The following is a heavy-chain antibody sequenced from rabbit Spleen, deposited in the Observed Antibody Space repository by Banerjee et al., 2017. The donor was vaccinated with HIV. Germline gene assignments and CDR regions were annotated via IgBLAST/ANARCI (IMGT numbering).Heavy chain of an antibody. CDR1: GLDFSNYG. V-gene: IGHV1S47*01. J-gene: IGHJ4*01. CDR2: IDPLFGST. D-gene: IGHD7-1*01. Sequence: QEQLEESGGDLVKPEGSLTLTCTASGLDFSNYGVSWVRQAPGKGLEWIGYIDPLFGSTYYANWVNGRFTISSHNAQNTLYLQLSSLTAADTATYFCVRDQAGYAGYGPYYFNLWGPGTLVTVS. CDR3: VRDQAGYAGYGPYYFNL.